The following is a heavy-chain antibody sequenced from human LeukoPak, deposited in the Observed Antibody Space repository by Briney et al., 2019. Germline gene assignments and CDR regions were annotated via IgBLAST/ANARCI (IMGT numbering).Heavy chain of an antibody. V-gene: IGHV3-21*01. CDR1: GFTFSSYS. Sequence: PGGSLRLSCAASGFTFSSYSMNWVRQAPGKGLEWVSSISSSSSYIYYADSVKGRFTISRDNAKNSLYLQMNSLRAGDTAVYYCAKRDAYDSSGFSPLFDYWGQGTLVTVSS. CDR3: AKRDAYDSSGFSPLFDY. CDR2: ISSSSSYI. J-gene: IGHJ4*02. D-gene: IGHD3-22*01.